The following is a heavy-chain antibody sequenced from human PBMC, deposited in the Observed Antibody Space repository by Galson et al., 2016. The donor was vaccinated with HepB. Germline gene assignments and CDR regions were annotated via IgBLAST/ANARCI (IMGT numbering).Heavy chain of an antibody. CDR3: AKRHEYCPPVGCSVDY. D-gene: IGHD2/OR15-2a*01. Sequence: SLRLSCAASGFTFSSYAMHWVRQAPGKGLEWVAVISYDGSNKYYADSVKGRFTISRDNSKNTLYLQMNSLRPDDTAVYYCAKRHEYCPPVGCSVDYWGQGTLVSVSS. V-gene: IGHV3-30-3*02. CDR1: GFTFSSYA. CDR2: ISYDGSNK. J-gene: IGHJ4*02.